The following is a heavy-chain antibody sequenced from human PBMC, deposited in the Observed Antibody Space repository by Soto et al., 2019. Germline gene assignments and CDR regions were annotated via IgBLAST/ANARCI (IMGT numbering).Heavy chain of an antibody. Sequence: PSETLSLTCTVSGGAISEKYWNWVRQPPGKGLEWIGLIFANGHTDYNPSLKSRVTMSVDASKNQSSLRLTSMTAADTAVYYCVASLAASGLNWLDPWGRGTLVTVSS. CDR3: VASLAASGLNWLDP. D-gene: IGHD6-13*01. CDR2: IFANGHT. V-gene: IGHV4-4*07. CDR1: GGAISEKY. J-gene: IGHJ5*02.